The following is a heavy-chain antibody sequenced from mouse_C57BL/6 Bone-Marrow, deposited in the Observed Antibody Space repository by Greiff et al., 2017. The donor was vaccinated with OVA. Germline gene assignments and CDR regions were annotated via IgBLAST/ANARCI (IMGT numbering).Heavy chain of an antibody. CDR2: IDPSDSET. V-gene: IGHV1-52*01. CDR1: GYTFTSYW. J-gene: IGHJ3*01. CDR3: ARDVYYGYDGFAY. D-gene: IGHD2-2*01. Sequence: VQLQQPGAELVRPGSSVKLSCKASGYTFTSYWMHWVKQRPIQGLEWIGNIDPSDSETHYNQKFKDKATLTVDKSSSTAYMQLSSLTSEDSAVYYCARDVYYGYDGFAYWGQGTLVTVSA.